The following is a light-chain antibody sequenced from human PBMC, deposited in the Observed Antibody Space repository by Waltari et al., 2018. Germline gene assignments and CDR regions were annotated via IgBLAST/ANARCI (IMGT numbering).Light chain of an antibody. CDR2: AAS. CDR1: QSVSKY. CDR3: QNHERLPAT. Sequence: EDVSTQSPCTMSLTPGVRATSSCRASQSVSKYLAWYQQRPGQAPRLLIYAASTRATGVSDRFSGSGFGTDFSLTISRLEPEDFAVYFCQNHERLPATFGQGTKVEIK. V-gene: IGKV3-20*01. J-gene: IGKJ1*01.